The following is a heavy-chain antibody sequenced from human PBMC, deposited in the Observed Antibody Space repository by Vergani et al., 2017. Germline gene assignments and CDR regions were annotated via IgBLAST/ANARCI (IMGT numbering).Heavy chain of an antibody. D-gene: IGHD6-19*01. CDR2: ISYDGSNK. CDR1: GFTFSSYA. Sequence: QVQLVESGGGVVQPGRSLRLSCAASGFTFSSYAMHWVRQAPGKGLEWVAVISYDGSNKYYADSVKGRFTISRDNSKNTLYLQMNSLRAEDTAVYYCAKDWVQWLVGSYYMDVWGKGTTVTVSS. V-gene: IGHV3-30*18. CDR3: AKDWVQWLVGSYYMDV. J-gene: IGHJ6*03.